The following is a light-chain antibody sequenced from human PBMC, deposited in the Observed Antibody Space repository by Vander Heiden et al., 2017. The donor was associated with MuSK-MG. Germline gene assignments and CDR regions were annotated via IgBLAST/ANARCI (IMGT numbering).Light chain of an antibody. CDR1: ESLLHSNGYTY. V-gene: IGKV2-28*01. Sequence: DMVMTQSRLSRPVTPGEPDSISCRSNESLLHSNGYTYLDWYLQKPGQSPHLLIYLGFNRAAGVPDRFSGSGSGTDFTLKISRVEAEDLVVFYCRQALQTPRTFGQGTPLEIK. J-gene: IGKJ2*01. CDR3: RQALQTPRT. CDR2: LGF.